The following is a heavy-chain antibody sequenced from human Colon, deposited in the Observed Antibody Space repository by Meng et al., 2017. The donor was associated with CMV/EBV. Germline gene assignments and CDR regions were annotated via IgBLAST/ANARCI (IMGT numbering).Heavy chain of an antibody. CDR3: AKADYYDGSGYYFDY. J-gene: IGHJ4*02. D-gene: IGHD3-22*01. CDR2: SSGTGYNK. Sequence: CRDCGMSWVGQAPGKGVELGSSSSGTGYNKYYADSVTGRFTISRDDFHNTIFLHMNSLRAEDTAVYYCAKADYYDGSGYYFDYWGQGTLVTVSS. V-gene: IGHV3-23*01. CDR1: CRDCG.